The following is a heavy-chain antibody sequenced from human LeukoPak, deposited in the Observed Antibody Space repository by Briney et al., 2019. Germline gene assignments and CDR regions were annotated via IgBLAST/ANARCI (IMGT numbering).Heavy chain of an antibody. CDR2: MNPNSGNT. V-gene: IGHV1-8*01. CDR3: ARGQRWLQHYYYYYYMDV. Sequence: ASVKVSCKASGYTFTSYDINWVRQATGQGLEWMGWMNPNSGNTGYAQKFQGRVTMTRNTSISTAYMELSSLRSEDTAVYYCARGQRWLQHYYYYYYMDVWGKGTTVTVPS. CDR1: GYTFTSYD. D-gene: IGHD5-24*01. J-gene: IGHJ6*03.